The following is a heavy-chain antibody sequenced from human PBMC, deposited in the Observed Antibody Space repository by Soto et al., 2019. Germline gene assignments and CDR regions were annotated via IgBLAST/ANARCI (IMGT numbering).Heavy chain of an antibody. Sequence: GASVKVSFKASGYTFTSYGISWVRQAPGQGLEWMGWISAYNGNTNYAQKLQGRVTMTTDTSTSTAYMELRSLRSDDTAVYYCARVRGRYCSSTSCQAPFYWGQGTLVTVSS. CDR1: GYTFTSYG. CDR3: ARVRGRYCSSTSCQAPFY. J-gene: IGHJ4*02. D-gene: IGHD2-2*01. V-gene: IGHV1-18*04. CDR2: ISAYNGNT.